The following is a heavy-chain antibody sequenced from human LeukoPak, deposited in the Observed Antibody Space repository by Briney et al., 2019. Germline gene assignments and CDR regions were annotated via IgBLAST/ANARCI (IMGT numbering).Heavy chain of an antibody. CDR3: AREGRPSAVAGYYYYMDV. J-gene: IGHJ6*03. Sequence: PGGSLRLSCAASGFTFSNYEMNWVRQAPGKGLEWVSYISSSISSIYYADSLKGRFTISRDNAKNSLYLQMNSLRAEDTAVYYCAREGRPSAVAGYYYYMDVWGKGTTVTISS. D-gene: IGHD6-19*01. CDR2: ISSSISSI. CDR1: GFTFSNYE. V-gene: IGHV3-48*03.